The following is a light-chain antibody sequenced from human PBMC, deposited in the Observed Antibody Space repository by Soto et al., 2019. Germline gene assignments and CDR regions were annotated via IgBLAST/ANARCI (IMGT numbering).Light chain of an antibody. CDR1: SSDVGGYNF. Sequence: QSVLTQPASVSGSPGQSITISCTGTSSDVGGYNFVSWYQQHPGRAPKLLIYEVSRRPSGVSNRFSGSKSGDTASLTISGLQAEDEADYYCYSYRGYYNRVFGTGTKVTVL. V-gene: IGLV2-14*01. J-gene: IGLJ1*01. CDR2: EVS. CDR3: YSYRGYYNRV.